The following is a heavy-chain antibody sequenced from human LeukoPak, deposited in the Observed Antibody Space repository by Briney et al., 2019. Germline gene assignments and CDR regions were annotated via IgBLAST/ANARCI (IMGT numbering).Heavy chain of an antibody. J-gene: IGHJ5*02. CDR2: IYTSGST. D-gene: IGHD6-13*01. V-gene: IGHV4-61*02. CDR1: GGSISSGSYY. CDR3: ARRGTIAAAGTGWFDP. Sequence: PSETLSLTCTVSGGSISSGSYYWSWIRQPAGKGLEWIGRIYTSGSTNYNPSLKNRVTISVDASKNQFSLKLSSVTAADTAVYYCARRGTIAAAGTGWFDPWGQGTLVTVSS.